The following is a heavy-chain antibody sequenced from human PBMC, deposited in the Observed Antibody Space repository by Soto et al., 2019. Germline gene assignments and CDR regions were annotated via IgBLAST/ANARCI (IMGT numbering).Heavy chain of an antibody. CDR3: ARDDGDCYNHFDY. J-gene: IGHJ4*02. V-gene: IGHV1-2*02. CDR2: ISPRSGGT. D-gene: IGHD2-21*01. CDR1: GYTFIDYY. Sequence: ASVKVSCKASGYTFIDYYMHWVRQAPGQGFEWMGRISPRSGGTNYAQKFQGRVTMTWDTSLNTAYMELSSLISEDTAVYYCARDDGDCYNHFDYWGQGTLVTVSS.